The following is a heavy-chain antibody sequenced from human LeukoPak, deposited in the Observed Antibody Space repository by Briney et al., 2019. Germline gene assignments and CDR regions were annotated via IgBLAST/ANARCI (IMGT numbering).Heavy chain of an antibody. CDR3: AREKYSSSSPDAFDI. CDR2: IYYSGST. J-gene: IGHJ3*02. D-gene: IGHD6-6*01. V-gene: IGHV4-31*03. CDR1: GGSISSGGYY. Sequence: SQTLSLTCTVSGGSISSGGYYWSWIRQHPGKGLEWIGYIYYSGSTYYNPSLKSRVTIPVHPSKNQFSLKLSSVTAADTAVYYCAREKYSSSSPDAFDIWRQGTMVTVSS.